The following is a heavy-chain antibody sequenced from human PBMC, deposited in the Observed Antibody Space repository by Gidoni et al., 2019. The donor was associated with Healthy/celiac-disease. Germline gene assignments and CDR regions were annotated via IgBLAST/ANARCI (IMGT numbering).Heavy chain of an antibody. J-gene: IGHJ2*01. CDR2: IIPICGTA. D-gene: IGHD4-17*01. Sequence: QVQLVQSGAEVKKPGSSVKVSCKAAGGTFTSYAIIWVRQAPGQGLEWMGGIIPICGTANYAQKFQGRVTITADKSTSTAYMELSSLRSEDTAVYYCARWYGEPRSNWYFDLWGRGTLVTVSS. V-gene: IGHV1-69*06. CDR3: ARWYGEPRSNWYFDL. CDR1: GGTFTSYA.